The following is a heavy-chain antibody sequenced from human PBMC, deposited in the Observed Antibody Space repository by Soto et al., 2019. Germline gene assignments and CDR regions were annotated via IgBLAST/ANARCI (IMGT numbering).Heavy chain of an antibody. Sequence: SVKVSCKASGGTFSSYTISWVRQAPGQGLEWMGRIIPILGIANYAQKFQGRVTITADKSTSTAYMELSSLRSEDTAVYYCVRVSSKCSSYVVFDEYWGQGTLVSVSS. CDR1: GGTFSSYT. V-gene: IGHV1-69*02. J-gene: IGHJ4*02. CDR3: VRVSSKCSSYVVFDEY. D-gene: IGHD6-6*01. CDR2: IIPILGIA.